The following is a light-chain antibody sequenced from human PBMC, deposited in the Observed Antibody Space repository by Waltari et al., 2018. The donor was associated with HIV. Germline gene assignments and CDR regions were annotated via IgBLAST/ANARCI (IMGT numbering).Light chain of an antibody. CDR2: AAS. Sequence: EIVLTQSPGTLSLSPGQRAPLSCRASEHVGNNFLAWHQQKPGHAPRLLIYAASSRATGIPDRFSGSGSGTDVTLTISRLEPEDFAVYYCQQYGSSPYTCGRGTKLEIK. V-gene: IGKV3-20*01. CDR1: EHVGNNF. J-gene: IGKJ2*01. CDR3: QQYGSSPYT.